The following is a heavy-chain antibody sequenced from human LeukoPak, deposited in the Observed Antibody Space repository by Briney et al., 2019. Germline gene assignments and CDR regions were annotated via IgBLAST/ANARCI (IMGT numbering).Heavy chain of an antibody. Sequence: GESLKISCKGSGYSFTNYWIGWVLQMPGKGLEWMGIIYPGDSDTRYSPSFQGQVTISADKSINTAYLQWSSLKASDTAMYYCARSTTVVAFNWFDLWGQGTLVTVSS. D-gene: IGHD4-23*01. J-gene: IGHJ5*02. CDR2: IYPGDSDT. CDR3: ARSTTVVAFNWFDL. CDR1: GYSFTNYW. V-gene: IGHV5-51*01.